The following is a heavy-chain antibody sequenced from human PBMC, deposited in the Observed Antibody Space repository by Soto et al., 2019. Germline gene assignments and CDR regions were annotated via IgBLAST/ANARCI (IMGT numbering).Heavy chain of an antibody. Sequence: ESGGGVVQPGRSLRLSCAASGFTFSSYAMHWVRQAPGKGLEWVAVISYDGSNKYYADSVKGRFTISRDNSKNTLYLQMNSLRAEDTAVYYYARGLLAVRFYYYYGMDVWGQGTTVTVSS. CDR3: ARGLLAVRFYYYYGMDV. D-gene: IGHD2-21*01. CDR1: GFTFSSYA. V-gene: IGHV3-30-3*01. CDR2: ISYDGSNK. J-gene: IGHJ6*02.